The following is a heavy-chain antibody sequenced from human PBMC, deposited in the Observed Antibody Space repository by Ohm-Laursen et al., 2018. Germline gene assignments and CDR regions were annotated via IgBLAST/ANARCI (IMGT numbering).Heavy chain of an antibody. D-gene: IGHD2/OR15-2a*01. CDR1: GYTFTGYY. V-gene: IGHV1-2*02. J-gene: IGHJ4*02. Sequence: AASVKVSCKASGYTFTGYYMHWVRQAPGQGLEWMGWINPNSGGTNYAQKFQGRVTMTRDTSISTAYMELSRLRSDDTAVYYCARGIVRNRNYFDYWGQGTLVTVSS. CDR3: ARGIVRNRNYFDY. CDR2: INPNSGGT.